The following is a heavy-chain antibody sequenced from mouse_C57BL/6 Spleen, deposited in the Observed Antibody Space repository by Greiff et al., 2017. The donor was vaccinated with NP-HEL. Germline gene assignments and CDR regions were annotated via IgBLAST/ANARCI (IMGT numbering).Heavy chain of an antibody. CDR1: GYTFTDHT. Sequence: VKLQESDAELVKPGASVKISCKVSGYTFTDHTIHWMKQRPEQGLEWIGYIYPRDGSTKYNEKFKGKATLTADKSSSTAYMQLNSLTSEDSAVYFCARSYGSSWGYFDYWGQGTTLTVSS. CDR2: IYPRDGST. CDR3: ARSYGSSWGYFDY. D-gene: IGHD1-1*01. J-gene: IGHJ2*01. V-gene: IGHV1-78*01.